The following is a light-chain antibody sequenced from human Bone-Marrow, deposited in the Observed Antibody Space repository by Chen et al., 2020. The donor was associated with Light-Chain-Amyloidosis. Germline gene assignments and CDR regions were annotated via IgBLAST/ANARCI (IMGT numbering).Light chain of an antibody. V-gene: IGKV1-39*01. CDR1: QSISSY. J-gene: IGKJ4*01. CDR3: QQSHSTPLT. Sequence: DIQMTQSPSSLSASVGDRVTITCRASQSISSYLNWYQQKPGKAPKLLIYAASSLQSGVPSRFSGSGSGTDFTLTISSLQPEDFATYDCQQSHSTPLTFGGGTKVE. CDR2: AAS.